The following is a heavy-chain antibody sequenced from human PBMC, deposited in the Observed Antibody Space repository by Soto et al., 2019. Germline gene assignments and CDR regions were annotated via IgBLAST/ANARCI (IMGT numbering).Heavy chain of an antibody. J-gene: IGHJ4*02. Sequence: SQTLSLTCAISGDSVSSNSAAWNGIRQSPSRGLEWLGRTYYRSKWYNDYAVSVKSRITINPDTSKNQFSLQLNSVTPEDTAVYYCASDSPRPVYYFDYWGQGTLVTVSS. CDR2: TYYRSKWYN. V-gene: IGHV6-1*01. CDR3: ASDSPRPVYYFDY. CDR1: GDSVSSNSAA.